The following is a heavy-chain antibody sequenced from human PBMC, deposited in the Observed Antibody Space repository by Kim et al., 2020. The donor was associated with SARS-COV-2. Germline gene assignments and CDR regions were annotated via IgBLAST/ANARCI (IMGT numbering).Heavy chain of an antibody. D-gene: IGHD2-21*01. V-gene: IGHV4-59*01. CDR3: ARTGPYSVVESTDWFDY. J-gene: IGHJ5*01. CDR1: GGSISSYY. Sequence: SETLSLTCAVSGGSISSYYWSWIRQPPGKGLEWIGDIYYSGSTNYNPSLKSRVTISVDTSKNQFSLKLSSVTAADTAVYYCARTGPYSVVESTDWFDYSG. CDR2: IYYSGST.